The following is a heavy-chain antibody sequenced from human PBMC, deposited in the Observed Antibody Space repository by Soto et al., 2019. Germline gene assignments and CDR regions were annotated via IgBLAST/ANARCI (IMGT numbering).Heavy chain of an antibody. CDR2: THHSGST. J-gene: IGHJ4*02. D-gene: IGHD4-17*01. Sequence: LSLTCAVSSGSISSSTWWTWVRQPPGKGLEWIGETHHSGSTYYNPSLKSRVTISVDRSKNQFSLKLSSVTAADTAVYYCARAMTTVTTLDYWGQGTLVTVSS. CDR3: ARAMTTVTTLDY. V-gene: IGHV4-4*02. CDR1: SGSISSSTW.